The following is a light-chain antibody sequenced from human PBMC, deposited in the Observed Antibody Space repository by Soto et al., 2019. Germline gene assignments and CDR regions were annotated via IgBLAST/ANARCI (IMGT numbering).Light chain of an antibody. CDR1: SSDVGGYNY. Sequence: QSALTQPASVSGSPGQSLTISCTGTSSDVGGYNYVSWYQQHPGKAPKLMIYDVSNRPSGVSNRFSGSKSGNTASLTISGLQAEDEADYYCSSYTSSSTLPYVFGTGTKLTVV. CDR3: SSYTSSSTLPYV. V-gene: IGLV2-14*01. CDR2: DVS. J-gene: IGLJ1*01.